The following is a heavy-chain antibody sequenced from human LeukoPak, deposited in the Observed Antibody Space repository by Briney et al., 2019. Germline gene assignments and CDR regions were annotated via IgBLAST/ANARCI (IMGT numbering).Heavy chain of an antibody. CDR2: IYTSGST. CDR3: ASEPSYYDFWSGYYRAEYFQH. Sequence: SETLSLTSTVSGGSISSYYWSWIRQPAGKGLEWIGRIYTSGSTNYNPSLKSRVTMSVDTSKNQFSPKLSSVTAADTAVYYCASEPSYYDFWSGYYRAEYFQHWGQGTLVTVSS. V-gene: IGHV4-4*07. D-gene: IGHD3-3*01. J-gene: IGHJ1*01. CDR1: GGSISSYY.